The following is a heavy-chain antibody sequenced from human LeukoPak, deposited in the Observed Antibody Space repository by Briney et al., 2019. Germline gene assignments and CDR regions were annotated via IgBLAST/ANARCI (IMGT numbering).Heavy chain of an antibody. CDR1: GGSISSSSYY. V-gene: IGHV4-39*01. Sequence: PSETLSLTCTVSGGSISSSSYYWGWIRQPPGKGLEWIGSIYYSGSTYYNPSLKSRVTISVDTSKNQFSLKLSSVTAADTAVYYCARGEYYYDSSGYQLFDYWGQGTLVTVSS. J-gene: IGHJ4*02. CDR2: IYYSGST. D-gene: IGHD3-22*01. CDR3: ARGEYYYDSSGYQLFDY.